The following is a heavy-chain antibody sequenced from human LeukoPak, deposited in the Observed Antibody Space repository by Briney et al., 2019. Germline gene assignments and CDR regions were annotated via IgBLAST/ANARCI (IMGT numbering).Heavy chain of an antibody. CDR3: ARSCGTTSCSDGDWFDP. Sequence: SETLSLTCAVSGGSISSTNYYWGWIRQPPGKGLEWIASMHYSGNTYFNPPLKSRVTISVDTSKNQFSLRLSSVTAADTAVYYCARSCGTTSCSDGDWFDPWGQGTLVTVSS. J-gene: IGHJ5*02. V-gene: IGHV4-39*01. D-gene: IGHD2-2*01. CDR2: MHYSGNT. CDR1: GGSISSTNYY.